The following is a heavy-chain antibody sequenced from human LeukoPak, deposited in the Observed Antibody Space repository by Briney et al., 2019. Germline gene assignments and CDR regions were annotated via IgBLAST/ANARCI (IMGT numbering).Heavy chain of an antibody. D-gene: IGHD6-19*01. CDR3: AREDIGSGFFAL. J-gene: IGHJ3*01. V-gene: IGHV1-18*01. CDR2: ISAYDGNT. Sequence: ASVKVSCKASGYTFTSYGISWVRQAPGQGLEWMGWISAYDGNTNYAQRLQGRVTMTTDTSTSTAYMELRSLRSDDTAVYYCAREDIGSGFFALWGQGTMVTVSS. CDR1: GYTFTSYG.